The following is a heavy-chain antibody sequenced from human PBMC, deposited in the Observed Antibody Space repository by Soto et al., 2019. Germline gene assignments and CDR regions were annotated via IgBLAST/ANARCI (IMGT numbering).Heavy chain of an antibody. Sequence: GGSLRLSCAASGFTFSSYGMHWVRQAPGKGLEWVAVIWYDGSNKYYADSVKGRFTISRDNSKNTLYLQMNSLRAEDTAVYYCARDTMTGSGVADYWGQGTLVTVSS. D-gene: IGHD3-22*01. CDR2: IWYDGSNK. V-gene: IGHV3-33*01. CDR1: GFTFSSYG. J-gene: IGHJ4*02. CDR3: ARDTMTGSGVADY.